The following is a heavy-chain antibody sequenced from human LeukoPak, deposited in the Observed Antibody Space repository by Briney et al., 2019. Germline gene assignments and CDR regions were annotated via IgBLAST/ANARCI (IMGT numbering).Heavy chain of an antibody. D-gene: IGHD2-15*01. V-gene: IGHV3-30*04. J-gene: IGHJ4*02. CDR1: GFTFSSYA. CDR3: ARATDDIVVVGEGGIDY. Sequence: PGGSLRLSCAASGFTFSSYAMHWVRQAPGKGLEWVAVISYDGSNKYYADSVKGRFTISRDNSKNTLYLQMSSLRAEDTAVYYCARATDDIVVVGEGGIDYWGQGTLVTVSS. CDR2: ISYDGSNK.